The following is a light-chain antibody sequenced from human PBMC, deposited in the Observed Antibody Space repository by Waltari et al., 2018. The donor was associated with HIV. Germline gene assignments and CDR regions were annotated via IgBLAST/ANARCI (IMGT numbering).Light chain of an antibody. CDR1: SSNIGARFD. CDR3: QSYDSSLSGSV. Sequence: QSVLTQPPSVSGAPGQRVTISCTGSSSNIGARFDVHWYQQLPGTAPKLLIYGDNNRPSGVPDLFSGSKSGTSASLAITGLQAEDEADYYCQSYDSSLSGSVFGGGTKLTVL. J-gene: IGLJ3*02. CDR2: GDN. V-gene: IGLV1-40*01.